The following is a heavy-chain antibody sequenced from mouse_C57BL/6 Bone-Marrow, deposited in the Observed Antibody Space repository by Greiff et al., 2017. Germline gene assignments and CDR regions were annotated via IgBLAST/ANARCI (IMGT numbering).Heavy chain of an antibody. V-gene: IGHV2-2*01. J-gene: IGHJ2*02. Sequence: QVQLKESGPGLVQPSQSLSITCTVSGFSLTSYGVHWVRQSPGKGLEWLGVIWSGGSTDYNAAFISRLSISKDNSKSQVFFKMNSLQADDTSIYYCARGDITTGVFDYWGQGTSLTVSS. CDR3: ARGDITTGVFDY. CDR2: IWSGGST. CDR1: GFSLTSYG. D-gene: IGHD1-1*01.